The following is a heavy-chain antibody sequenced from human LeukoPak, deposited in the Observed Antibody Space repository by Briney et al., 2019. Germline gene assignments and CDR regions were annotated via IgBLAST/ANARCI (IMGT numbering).Heavy chain of an antibody. CDR2: IYYSGST. CDR1: GCSISSYY. V-gene: IGHV4-59*01. J-gene: IGHJ4*02. CDR3: ARSGSNFDY. D-gene: IGHD2-15*01. Sequence: SETLSLTCTVSGCSISSYYWSWIRQPPGKGLEWIGYIYYSGSTNYNPSLKSRVTISVDTSKNQFSLKLSSVTAADTAVYYCARSGSNFDYWGQGTLVTVSS.